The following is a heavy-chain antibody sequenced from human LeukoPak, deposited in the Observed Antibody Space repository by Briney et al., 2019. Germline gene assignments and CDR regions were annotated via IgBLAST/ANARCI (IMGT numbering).Heavy chain of an antibody. D-gene: IGHD3-3*01. Sequence: PSETLSLTCTVSGGSISSSSYYWGWIRQPPGKGLEWIGSIYYSGSTNYNPSLKSRVTMSVDTSKSQFSLKLSSVTAADTAVYYCARDFGGLRGPTRFDYWGQGTLVTVSS. CDR2: IYYSGST. J-gene: IGHJ4*02. CDR3: ARDFGGLRGPTRFDY. V-gene: IGHV4-39*07. CDR1: GGSISSSSYY.